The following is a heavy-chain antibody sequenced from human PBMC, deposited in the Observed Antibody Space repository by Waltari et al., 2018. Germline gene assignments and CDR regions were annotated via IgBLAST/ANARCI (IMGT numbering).Heavy chain of an antibody. CDR1: GGPISGFY. J-gene: IGHJ5*02. Sequence: QVQLQESGPSLLKPSETLSLICTVSGGPISGFYWSWVRQPPGKGLEWIGYIDYTGSTNFNPSLKSRVTMSVDTSKNQFSLQLSSVTAADTAFYYCARGGGGDWEWFDPWGQGTLVTVSS. CDR3: ARGGGGDWEWFDP. D-gene: IGHD2-21*02. CDR2: IDYTGST. V-gene: IGHV4-59*01.